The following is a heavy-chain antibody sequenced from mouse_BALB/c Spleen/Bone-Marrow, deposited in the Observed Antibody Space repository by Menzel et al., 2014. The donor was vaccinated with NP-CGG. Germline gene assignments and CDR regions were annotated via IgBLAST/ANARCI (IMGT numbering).Heavy chain of an antibody. CDR2: ISGYYGDA. CDR1: GYTFTDHA. D-gene: IGHD2-14*01. J-gene: IGHJ4*01. V-gene: IGHV1S137*01. Sequence: VMLVESGAKLVRPGVSVKISCKGSGYTFTDHAIHWVKRSHAKSLEWIGVISGYYGDAIYNQKFKGKATMTVDKSSSTAYMELARLTSVDSAIYYCARSGKVRNAMDYWGQGTSVTVSS. CDR3: ARSGKVRNAMDY.